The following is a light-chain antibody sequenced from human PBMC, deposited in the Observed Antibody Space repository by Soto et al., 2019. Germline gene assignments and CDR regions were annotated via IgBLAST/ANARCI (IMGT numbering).Light chain of an antibody. V-gene: IGKV3-11*01. J-gene: IGKJ5*01. Sequence: EIVMTQSPATLSVSPGERATLSCRASQSVSSYLAWYQQKPGQAPRLLIYDASNRATGIPARFRGSGSGTDFTLTISSLEPEDFAIYYCQQRSDWLITFGQGTRLEI. CDR1: QSVSSY. CDR2: DAS. CDR3: QQRSDWLIT.